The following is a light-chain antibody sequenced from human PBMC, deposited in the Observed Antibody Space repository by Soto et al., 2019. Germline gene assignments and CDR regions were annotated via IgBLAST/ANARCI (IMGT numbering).Light chain of an antibody. CDR1: QSVSRNY. CDR3: QQYGSTPLT. J-gene: IGKJ4*01. V-gene: IGKV3-20*01. CDR2: GAF. Sequence: EIGLTQSPGTLSLSPGGRATLSCRASQSVSRNYVAWYQQKPGQAPRLLIYGAFSRASGIPDRFSGSGSGADFTLSITRLEPEDFALYYCQQYGSTPLTFGGGTKVDIK.